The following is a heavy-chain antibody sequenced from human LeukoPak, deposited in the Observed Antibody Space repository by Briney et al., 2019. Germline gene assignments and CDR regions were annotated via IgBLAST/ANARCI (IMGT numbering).Heavy chain of an antibody. CDR3: ARDPSYNWNYGWFDP. CDR2: IYYSGYT. J-gene: IGHJ5*02. Sequence: SETLSLTCTVSGGSISSGNYYWSWIRRPPGRGLEWIGNIYYSGYTTYNPSLKSRVTISVDTSKNQFSLKLSSVTDADTAMYHCARDPSYNWNYGWFDPWGQGTLVTVSS. V-gene: IGHV4-61*01. D-gene: IGHD1-7*01. CDR1: GGSISSGNYY.